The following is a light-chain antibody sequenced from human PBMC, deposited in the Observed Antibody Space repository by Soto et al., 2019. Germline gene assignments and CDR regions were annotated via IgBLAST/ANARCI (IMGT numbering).Light chain of an antibody. CDR2: YDD. Sequence: QSVLTQPPSVSEAPRQRVTISCSGSSSNIGNNAVNWYQQLPGKAPKLLIYYDDLLPSGVSDRFSGSKSGTSASLAISGRQSDDEADYYCAAWDDNVNGYVFGTGTQLTVL. CDR3: AAWDDNVNGYV. CDR1: SSNIGNNA. J-gene: IGLJ1*01. V-gene: IGLV1-36*01.